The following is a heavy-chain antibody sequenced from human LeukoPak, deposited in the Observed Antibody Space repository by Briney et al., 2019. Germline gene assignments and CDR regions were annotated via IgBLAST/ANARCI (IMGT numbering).Heavy chain of an antibody. Sequence: ASVKVSCKASGYTFTGYYMHWVRQAPGQGLEWIGWINPNSGGTNYAQKFQGRVTMTRDTSISTAYMELSRLRSADTAVYYYAREDIVVVPAADFDPWGQGTLVTVSS. J-gene: IGHJ5*02. CDR2: INPNSGGT. CDR1: GYTFTGYY. CDR3: AREDIVVVPAADFDP. V-gene: IGHV1-2*02. D-gene: IGHD2-2*01.